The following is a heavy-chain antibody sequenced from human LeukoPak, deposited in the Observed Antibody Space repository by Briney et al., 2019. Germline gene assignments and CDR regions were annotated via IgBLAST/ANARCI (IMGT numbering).Heavy chain of an antibody. CDR3: ASSVRGVINDAFDI. CDR2: IIPIFGTA. V-gene: IGHV1-69*01. Sequence: SVKVSCKVSGGTFSSYAISWVRQAPGQGPEWMGGIIPIFGTANYAQKFQGRVTITADESTSTAYMELSSLRSEDTAVYYCASSVRGVINDAFDIWGQGTMVTVSS. CDR1: GGTFSSYA. D-gene: IGHD3-10*01. J-gene: IGHJ3*02.